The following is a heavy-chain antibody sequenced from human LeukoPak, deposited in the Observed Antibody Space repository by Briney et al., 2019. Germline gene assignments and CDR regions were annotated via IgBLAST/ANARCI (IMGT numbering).Heavy chain of an antibody. CDR1: GFTFSTYW. D-gene: IGHD3-3*01. J-gene: IGHJ4*02. CDR2: IKEDGSMT. Sequence: GGSLRPSCAASGFTFSTYWMTWVRQAPGKGLEWVAHIKEDGSMTRSIDSVKGRFTISRDNAKSSLYLQMNSLRDEDTAVYYCVTEKIFWGQGTLVTVAS. V-gene: IGHV3-7*03. CDR3: VTEKIF.